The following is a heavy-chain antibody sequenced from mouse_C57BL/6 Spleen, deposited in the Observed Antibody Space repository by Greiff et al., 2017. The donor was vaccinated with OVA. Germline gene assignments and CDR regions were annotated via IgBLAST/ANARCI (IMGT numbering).Heavy chain of an antibody. D-gene: IGHD1-1*01. J-gene: IGHJ3*01. CDR2: IDPENGDT. CDR3: TTGDYGSSYEGFAY. CDR1: GFNIKDDY. Sequence: VQLQQSGAELVRPGASVKLSCTASGFNIKDDYMHWVKQRPEQGLEWIGWIDPENGDTEYASKFQGKATITADTSSNTAYLQLSSLTSEDTAVYYCTTGDYGSSYEGFAYWGQRTLVTVSA. V-gene: IGHV14-4*01.